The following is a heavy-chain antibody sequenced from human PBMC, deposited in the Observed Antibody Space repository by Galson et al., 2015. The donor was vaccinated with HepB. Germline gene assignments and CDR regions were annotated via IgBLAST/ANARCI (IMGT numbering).Heavy chain of an antibody. CDR1: GFTFTSSA. D-gene: IGHD6-19*01. CDR3: AAVSGYSSGWFGLDY. CDR2: IVVGSGNT. Sequence: SVKVSCKASGFTFTSSAVQWVRQARGQRLEWIGWIVVGSGNTNYAQKFQERVTITRDMSTSTAYMELSSLRSEDTAVYYCAAVSGYSSGWFGLDYWGQGTLVTVSS. J-gene: IGHJ4*02. V-gene: IGHV1-58*01.